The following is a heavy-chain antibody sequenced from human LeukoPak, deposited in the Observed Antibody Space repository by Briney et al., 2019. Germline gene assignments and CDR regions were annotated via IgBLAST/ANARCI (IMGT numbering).Heavy chain of an antibody. D-gene: IGHD2-2*01. CDR2: IYYSGST. J-gene: IGHJ6*03. V-gene: IGHV4-39*01. CDR1: GGSISSSSYY. Sequence: PSETLSFTCTVCGGSISSSSYYWGWIRQPPGKRLEWIGSIYYSGSTYYNPSLISRATVSVDTSTHQFSLKLSSVTATEPYGSYCARIITRGYYYYMDVWGKGTTVTVSS. CDR3: ARIITRGYYYYMDV.